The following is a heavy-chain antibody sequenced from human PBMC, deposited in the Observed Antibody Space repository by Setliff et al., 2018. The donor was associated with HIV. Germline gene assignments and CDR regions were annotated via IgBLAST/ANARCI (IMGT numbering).Heavy chain of an antibody. CDR2: ISHSGST. CDR3: ARELRVTGIYYYYYMDV. J-gene: IGHJ6*03. V-gene: IGHV4-34*01. Sequence: PSETLSLTCGVFGGSFNNYSWNWFRQPPGRGLEWIGEISHSGSTSYNSSLKSRVTMSVDTPKNQFSLKLSSVTAADTAVYYCARELRVTGIYYYYYMDVWGKGTTVTVSS. D-gene: IGHD4-4*01. CDR1: GGSFNNYS.